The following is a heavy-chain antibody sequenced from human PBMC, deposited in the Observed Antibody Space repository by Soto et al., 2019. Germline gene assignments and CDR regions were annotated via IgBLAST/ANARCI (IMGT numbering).Heavy chain of an antibody. D-gene: IGHD2-15*01. CDR2: ISYDGSNK. Sequence: GGSLRLSCSAFGFTFSSYGMHWVRQAPGKGLEWVAVISYDGSNKYYADSVKGRFTISRDNSKNTLYLQMNSLRAEDTAVYYCAKDRHIVVVVAATDNYFDYWAQGTLVNVSS. CDR3: AKDRHIVVVVAATDNYFDY. CDR1: GFTFSSYG. J-gene: IGHJ4*02. V-gene: IGHV3-30*18.